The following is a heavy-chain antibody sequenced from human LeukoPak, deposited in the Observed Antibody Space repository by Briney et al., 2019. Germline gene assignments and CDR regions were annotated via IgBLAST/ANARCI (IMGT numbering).Heavy chain of an antibody. D-gene: IGHD3-9*01. Sequence: GGSLRLSCAASGFTFTSYPMNWVRQAPGKGLEWVSTISGGGDITYYADSVRGRFTISRDNSKNTLYLQMNSLRAEDTAVYYCARPNYDILTGYSYFDCWGPGTLLTVSS. CDR1: GFTFTSYP. CDR3: ARPNYDILTGYSYFDC. J-gene: IGHJ4*02. V-gene: IGHV3-23*01. CDR2: ISGGGDIT.